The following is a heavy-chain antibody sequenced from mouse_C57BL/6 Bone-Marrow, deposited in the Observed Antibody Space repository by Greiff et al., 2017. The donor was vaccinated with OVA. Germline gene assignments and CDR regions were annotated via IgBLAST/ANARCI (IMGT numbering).Heavy chain of an antibody. J-gene: IGHJ4*01. Sequence: VQLVESGPELVKPGASVKISCKASGYAFSSSWMNWVKQRPGKGLEWIGRIYPGDGDTNYNGKFKGKATLTADKSSSTAYMQLSSLTSEDSAVYFGERGDYYGSNPYYAMDYWGQGTSVTVSS. CDR2: IYPGDGDT. CDR3: ERGDYYGSNPYYAMDY. V-gene: IGHV1-82*01. CDR1: GYAFSSSW. D-gene: IGHD1-1*01.